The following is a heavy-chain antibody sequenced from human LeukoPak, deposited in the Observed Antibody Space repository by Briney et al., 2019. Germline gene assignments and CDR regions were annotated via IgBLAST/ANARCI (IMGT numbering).Heavy chain of an antibody. CDR2: IIPILGIA. CDR1: GGTFSSYA. J-gene: IGHJ3*02. D-gene: IGHD3-10*01. Sequence: GASVKVSCKASGGTFSSYAISWVRQSPGQGLEWMGRIIPILGIANYAQKFQGRVTITADKSTSTAYMELSSLRSEDTAVYYCARGLGTGLGAFVIWGQGTMVTVSS. V-gene: IGHV1-69*04. CDR3: ARGLGTGLGAFVI.